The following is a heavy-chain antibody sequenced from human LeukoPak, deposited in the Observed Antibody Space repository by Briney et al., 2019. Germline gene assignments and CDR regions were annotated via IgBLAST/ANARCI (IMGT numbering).Heavy chain of an antibody. CDR2: INPNSGGT. CDR3: ARARDSSGYYYGAFDI. Sequence: AAVKVSCKASGYTFTGYYMHWVRQAPGQGLEWMGWINPNSGGTNYAQKFQGRVTMTRDTSTSTVYMELSSLRSEDTAVYYCARARDSSGYYYGAFDIWGQGKMVTVSS. D-gene: IGHD3-22*01. CDR1: GYTFTGYY. J-gene: IGHJ3*02. V-gene: IGHV1-2*02.